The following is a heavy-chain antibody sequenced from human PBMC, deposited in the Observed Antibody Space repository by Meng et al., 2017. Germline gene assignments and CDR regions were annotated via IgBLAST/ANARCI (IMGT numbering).Heavy chain of an antibody. Sequence: QVRLGQAGAEVKKPGSWVKVACNASGGTFSSYAISWVRQAPGQGLEWMGGIIPIFGTANYAQKFQGRVTITADKSTSTAYMELSSLRSEDTAVYYCHSGWYQAGDDYWGQGTLVTVSS. CDR2: IIPIFGTA. J-gene: IGHJ4*02. D-gene: IGHD6-19*01. V-gene: IGHV1-69*06. CDR3: HSGWYQAGDDY. CDR1: GGTFSSYA.